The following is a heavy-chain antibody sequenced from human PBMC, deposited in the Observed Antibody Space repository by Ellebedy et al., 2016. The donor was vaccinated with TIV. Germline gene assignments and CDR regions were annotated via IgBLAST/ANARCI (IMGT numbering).Heavy chain of an antibody. CDR2: LDPKTGAT. D-gene: IGHD3-16*02. CDR1: ASTFTAYY. V-gene: IGHV1-2*02. Sequence: ASVKVSCKASASTFTAYYIHWVRQPPGQGLEWMGWLDPKTGATNYAQKFRGRVTMTRDMSTSTAYLDLSGLRSDDTASFYFASFIFGEVIDFWGQGNLVTVSS. J-gene: IGHJ4*02. CDR3: ASFIFGEVIDF.